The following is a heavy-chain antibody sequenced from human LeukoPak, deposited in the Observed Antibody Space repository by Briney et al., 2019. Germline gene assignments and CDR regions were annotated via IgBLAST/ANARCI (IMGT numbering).Heavy chain of an antibody. CDR2: ISSSGSTI. V-gene: IGHV3-48*03. D-gene: IGHD6-19*01. CDR3: ARAGYSSGWYRTKYDY. Sequence: SVTLSCAACGFTFRSYEMNWVRQAPGKGLEGVSYISSSGSTIYYADSVKGRFTSSRDNAKNSLYLQMHRLRAEDTAVYYCARAGYSSGWYRTKYDYWGQGTLVTVSS. CDR1: GFTFRSYE. J-gene: IGHJ4*02.